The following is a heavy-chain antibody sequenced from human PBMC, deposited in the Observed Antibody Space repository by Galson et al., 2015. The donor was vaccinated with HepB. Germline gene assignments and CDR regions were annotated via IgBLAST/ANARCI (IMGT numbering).Heavy chain of an antibody. D-gene: IGHD2-2*01. CDR1: GYTFTGYY. J-gene: IGHJ4*02. V-gene: IGHV1-2*06. CDR2: INSNSGDT. Sequence: SVKVSCKASGYTFTGYYIHWVRQAPGQGLGWIGRINSNSGDTNYAQRFQGRVTMTRDTSISTAYMELSRLRSDDTAVFYCARDGNTSPDYWGQGTLVTVSS. CDR3: ARDGNTSPDY.